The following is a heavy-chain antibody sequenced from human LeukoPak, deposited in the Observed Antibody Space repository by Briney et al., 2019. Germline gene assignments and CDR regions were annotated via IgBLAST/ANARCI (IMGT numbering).Heavy chain of an antibody. J-gene: IGHJ4*02. CDR1: GFTFSSYA. CDR2: IYSGGYT. Sequence: PGRSLRLSCAASGFTFSSYAMHWVRQAPGKGLEWVSVIYSGGYTFYADSVKGRFTISRDNSKNTLYLQMNSLRVEDTAVYYCARDRSGVAAPELWGQGTLVTVSS. V-gene: IGHV3-53*01. CDR3: ARDRSGVAAPEL. D-gene: IGHD2-15*01.